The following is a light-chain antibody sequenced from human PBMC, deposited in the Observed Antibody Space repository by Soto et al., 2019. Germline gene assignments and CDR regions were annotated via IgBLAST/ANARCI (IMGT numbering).Light chain of an antibody. CDR2: DAF. CDR1: PSVSNS. J-gene: IGKJ4*02. Sequence: ESVLTQSPATLSLSPGERATLSCRASPSVSNSLAWYQHKPGQAPRLLIYDAFNRATGVPTRFSGSGSGTDFTLTISSLEPEDFAVYYCQQRTRWPQVKCGGVTKVDIK. V-gene: IGKV3-11*01. CDR3: QQRTRWPQVK.